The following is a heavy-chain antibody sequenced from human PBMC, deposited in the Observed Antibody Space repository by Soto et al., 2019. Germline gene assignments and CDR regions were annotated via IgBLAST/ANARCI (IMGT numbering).Heavy chain of an antibody. J-gene: IGHJ4*02. CDR2: IYYSGST. Sequence: SETLSLTCTVSGGSISSGGYYWSWIRQHPGKGLEWIGYIYYSGSTYYNPSLKSRVTITVDTSKNQFSLKLSSVTAADTAVYYCARDSGSGVVDYWGQGTLVTVSS. D-gene: IGHD3-10*01. V-gene: IGHV4-31*03. CDR3: ARDSGSGVVDY. CDR1: GGSISSGGYY.